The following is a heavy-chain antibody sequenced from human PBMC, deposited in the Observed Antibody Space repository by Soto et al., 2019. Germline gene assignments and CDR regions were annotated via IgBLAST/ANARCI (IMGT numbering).Heavy chain of an antibody. Sequence: QVQLVESGGGVVQPGRSLRLSCAASGFTFSSYGMHWVRQAPGKGLEWVAVISYDGSNKYYADSVKGRFTISRDNSKNTRYLQMNSLRARDTAVYYCAKGTRWRIITVDTGYSGYDHYYYYGMDVWGQGTTVTVSS. D-gene: IGHD5-12*01. CDR2: ISYDGSNK. J-gene: IGHJ6*02. CDR1: GFTFSSYG. V-gene: IGHV3-30*18. CDR3: AKGTRWRIITVDTGYSGYDHYYYYGMDV.